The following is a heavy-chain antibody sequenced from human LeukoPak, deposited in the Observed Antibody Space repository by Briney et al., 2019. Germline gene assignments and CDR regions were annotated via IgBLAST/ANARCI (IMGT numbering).Heavy chain of an antibody. D-gene: IGHD3-9*01. Sequence: GGSLRLSCAASGFTFSSYAMSWVRQAPGKGLEWVSAISGSGGSTYYADSVKGRFTISRDNSKNTLYLQMNSLRAEDTAVYYCAKPRLKNLTGYFDYWGQGTLVTVSP. V-gene: IGHV3-23*01. CDR2: ISGSGGST. CDR1: GFTFSSYA. CDR3: AKPRLKNLTGYFDY. J-gene: IGHJ4*02.